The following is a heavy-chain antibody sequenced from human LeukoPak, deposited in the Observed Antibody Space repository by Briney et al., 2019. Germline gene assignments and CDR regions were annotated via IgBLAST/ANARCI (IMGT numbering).Heavy chain of an antibody. CDR1: GFTFNSYA. V-gene: IGHV3-15*01. D-gene: IGHD1-14*01. CDR3: AKVLDYFYYDLDV. CDR2: IKSKTDGGTT. Sequence: GGSLRLSCAASGFTFNSYAMSWVRQAPGKGLEWVGRIKSKTDGGTTEYAAPVKDRFSISRDDSKNTLYLQMNTVNTDDTAVYYCAKVLDYFYYDLDVWGRGTTVTVSS. J-gene: IGHJ6*04.